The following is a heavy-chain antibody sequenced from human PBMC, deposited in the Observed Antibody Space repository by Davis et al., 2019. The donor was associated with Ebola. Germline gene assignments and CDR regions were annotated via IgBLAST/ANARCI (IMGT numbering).Heavy chain of an antibody. CDR2: IYYSGST. J-gene: IGHJ4*02. V-gene: IGHV4-59*08. D-gene: IGHD6-13*01. CDR3: ARLEAAAGLDY. Sequence: SETLSLTCTVSAGSISRYYWRWTRQPPGKCLEWIGYIYYSGSTNYNPSLKSRVTISVDTSKNQFSLKLSSVTAADTAVYYCARLEAAAGLDYWGQGTLVTVSS. CDR1: AGSISRYY.